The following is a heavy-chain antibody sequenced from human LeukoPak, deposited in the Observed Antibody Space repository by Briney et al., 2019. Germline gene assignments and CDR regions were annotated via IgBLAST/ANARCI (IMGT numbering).Heavy chain of an antibody. Sequence: GGSLRLSCAASGFTFSSYAMSWVRQAPGKGLEWVSAISGSGGSTYYADSVKGRFTISRDNSKNTLYLQMNSLRAEDTAVYYRAKDRGWLGPPYCGGDCYSPNFDYWGQGTLVTVSS. D-gene: IGHD2-21*02. CDR2: ISGSGGST. V-gene: IGHV3-23*01. CDR1: GFTFSSYA. CDR3: AKDRGWLGPPYCGGDCYSPNFDY. J-gene: IGHJ4*02.